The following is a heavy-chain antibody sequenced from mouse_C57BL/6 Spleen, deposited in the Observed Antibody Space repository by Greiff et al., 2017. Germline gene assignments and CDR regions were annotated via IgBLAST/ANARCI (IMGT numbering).Heavy chain of an antibody. CDR3: ARGYYGNYDEFFYAMDY. J-gene: IGHJ4*01. D-gene: IGHD2-1*01. V-gene: IGHV1-59*01. CDR1: GYTFTSYW. Sequence: VQLQQPGAALVRPGTSVKLSCKASGYTFTSYWMHWVKQRPGQGLEWIGVIDPSDSYTNYNQKFKGKATLTVDTSSSTAYMQLSSLTSEDSAVYYCARGYYGNYDEFFYAMDYWGQGTSVTVSS. CDR2: IDPSDSYT.